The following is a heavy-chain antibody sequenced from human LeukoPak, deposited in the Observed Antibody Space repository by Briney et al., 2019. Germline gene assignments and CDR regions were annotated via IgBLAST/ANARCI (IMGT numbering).Heavy chain of an antibody. V-gene: IGHV4-59*01. CDR2: IYNSGST. CDR3: ARGRYNYALEDYFDY. Sequence: SETLSLTCTVSGGSISSYHWSWIRQPPGKGLEWIGYIYNSGSTNYNPSLKSRATISVDTSKNQFSLKLSSVTAADTAVYYCARGRYNYALEDYFDYWGQGTLVTVSS. J-gene: IGHJ4*02. CDR1: GGSISSYH. D-gene: IGHD5-18*01.